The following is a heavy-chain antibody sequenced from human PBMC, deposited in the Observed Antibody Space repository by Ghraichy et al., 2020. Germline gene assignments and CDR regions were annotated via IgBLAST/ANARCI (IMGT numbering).Heavy chain of an antibody. CDR1: GGSFSGYY. J-gene: IGHJ2*01. Sequence: SQTLSLTCAVYGGSFSGYYWSWIRQPPGKGLEWIGEINHSGSTNYNPSLKSRVTISVDTSKNQFSLKLSSVTAADTAVYYCARRSRSSPARPRRNWYFDLWGRGTLVTVSS. CDR3: ARRSRSSPARPRRNWYFDL. D-gene: IGHD6-6*01. CDR2: INHSGST. V-gene: IGHV4-34*01.